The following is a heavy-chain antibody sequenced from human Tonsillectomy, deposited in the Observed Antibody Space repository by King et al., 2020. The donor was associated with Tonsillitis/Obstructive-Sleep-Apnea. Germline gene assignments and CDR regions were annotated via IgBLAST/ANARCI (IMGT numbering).Heavy chain of an antibody. D-gene: IGHD7-27*01. CDR3: SRSRSNWQGGGPYFYYMDV. J-gene: IGHJ6*03. CDR2: IYPGDSDT. CDR1: GYSFTSYW. Sequence: VQLVESGAEVKKPGESLKISCKGSGYSFTSYWIGWVRQMPGKGLEWMGIIYPGDSDTRYSPSFQGQVTISADKSISTAYLQWSSLKASDTAMYYCSRSRSNWQGGGPYFYYMDVWGKGTTVTVSS. V-gene: IGHV5-51*01.